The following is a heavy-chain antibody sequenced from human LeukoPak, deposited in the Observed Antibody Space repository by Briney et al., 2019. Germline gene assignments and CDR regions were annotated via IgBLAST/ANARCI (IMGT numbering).Heavy chain of an antibody. J-gene: IGHJ5*02. CDR1: GFTFRSYS. V-gene: IGHV3-48*01. CDR3: ARAHPAWQQLEPHWFDP. CDR2: ISTISSTI. D-gene: IGHD6-13*01. Sequence: GSLRLSCAASGFTFRSYSMNWVRQAPGKGLEWVSYISTISSTIYYADSVKGRFTISRDNAKNSLYLQMNNLRAEDTAVYFCARAHPAWQQLEPHWFDPWGQGTLVTVSS.